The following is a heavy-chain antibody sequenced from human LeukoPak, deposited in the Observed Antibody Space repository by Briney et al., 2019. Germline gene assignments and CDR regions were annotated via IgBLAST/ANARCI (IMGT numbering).Heavy chain of an antibody. CDR3: ARGEQQLATSPTQTDY. Sequence: SETLSLTCAVYGGSFSGYYWSWIRQPPGKGLEWIGEINHSGSTNYNPSLKSRVTISVDTSKNQFSLKLSSVTAADTAVYYCARGEQQLATSPTQTDYWGQGTLVTVSS. J-gene: IGHJ4*02. V-gene: IGHV4-34*01. D-gene: IGHD6-13*01. CDR1: GGSFSGYY. CDR2: INHSGST.